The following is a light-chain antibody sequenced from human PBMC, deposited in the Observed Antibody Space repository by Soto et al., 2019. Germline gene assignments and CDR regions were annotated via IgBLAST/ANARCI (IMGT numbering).Light chain of an antibody. CDR1: QSLLHSNGYNY. CDR3: MQTLQRPWT. J-gene: IGKJ1*01. V-gene: IGKV2-28*01. CDR2: MGS. Sequence: DIVMTQSPLSLPVTPGEPASISCRSSQSLLHSNGYNYLEWYLQKPGQSPQLLICMGSNRASGVSDRFSGSGSGTDFTLTIIRVEAEDFGVYYCMQTLQRPWTFGQGTQVDIK.